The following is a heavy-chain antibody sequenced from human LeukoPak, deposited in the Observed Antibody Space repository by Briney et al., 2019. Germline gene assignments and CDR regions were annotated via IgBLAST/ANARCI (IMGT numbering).Heavy chain of an antibody. D-gene: IGHD1-26*01. Sequence: SETLSLTCTVSGGSISSGDYYWSWIRQPPGKGLEWIGYIYYSGSTYYNPSLKSRVTISVDTSKNQFSLKLSSVTAADTAVYYCASLPINLVGGEDYWGQGTLVTVSS. CDR1: GGSISSGDYY. CDR2: IYYSGST. V-gene: IGHV4-30-4*08. CDR3: ASLPINLVGGEDY. J-gene: IGHJ4*02.